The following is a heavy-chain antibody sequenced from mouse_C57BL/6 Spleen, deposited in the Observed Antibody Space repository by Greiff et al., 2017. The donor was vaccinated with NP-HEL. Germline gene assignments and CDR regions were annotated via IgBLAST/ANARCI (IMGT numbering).Heavy chain of an antibody. D-gene: IGHD2-3*01. V-gene: IGHV14-4*01. J-gene: IGHJ3*01. CDR2: IDPENGDT. CDR1: GFNIKDDY. CDR3: TNYDRFAY. Sequence: EVQLQQSGAELVRPGASVKLSCTASGFNIKDDYMHWVKQRPEQGLEWIGWIDPENGDTEYASKFQGKATITADTSSNTAYLQLSSLTSEDTAVYYCTNYDRFAYWGQGTLVTFSA.